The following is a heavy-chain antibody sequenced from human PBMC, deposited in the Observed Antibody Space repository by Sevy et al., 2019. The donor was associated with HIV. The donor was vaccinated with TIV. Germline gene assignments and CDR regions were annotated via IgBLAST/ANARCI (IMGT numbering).Heavy chain of an antibody. Sequence: GGSLRLSCAASGFSFSSYGMHCVRQAPGKGLEWMSYIQYDGSNKDYADSVKGRFTISRDNSKNTLYLHMNSLRVEDTAVFYCVKEGGGEGGDHWGQGTLVTVSS. J-gene: IGHJ4*02. CDR3: VKEGGGEGGDH. CDR1: GFSFSSYG. CDR2: IQYDGSNK. D-gene: IGHD2-21*01. V-gene: IGHV3-30*02.